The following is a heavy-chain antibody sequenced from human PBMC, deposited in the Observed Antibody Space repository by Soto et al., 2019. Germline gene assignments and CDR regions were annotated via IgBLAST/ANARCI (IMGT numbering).Heavy chain of an antibody. Sequence: PGGSLRLSCAASGFTFSSYSMSWVRQAPGKGLEWVSAISGSGGSTYYADSVKGRFTISRDNSNNTLYLQMNSLRAEDTAVYYCAKDKKGIVGASPFDYWGQGTMVTVSS. CDR3: AKDKKGIVGASPFDY. CDR1: GFTFSSYS. J-gene: IGHJ4*02. D-gene: IGHD1-26*01. CDR2: ISGSGGST. V-gene: IGHV3-23*01.